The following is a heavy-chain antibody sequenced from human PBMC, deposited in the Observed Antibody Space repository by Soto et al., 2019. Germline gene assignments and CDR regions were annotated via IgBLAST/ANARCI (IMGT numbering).Heavy chain of an antibody. CDR2: IKSDAYGGAI. CDR3: TTTKGRLERPTTAF. V-gene: IGHV3-15*01. Sequence: EVQLVESGGGLVKPGGSLRLSCAGSGFTFSNAWMSWVRRAPGKGLEWVGRIKSDAYGGAIDYAAPVKGRFTISRDDSKNTLFLQMNNLRAEDTAVYSCTTTKGRLERPTTAFWGQGPPVIVSS. CDR1: GFTFSNAW. D-gene: IGHD1-1*01. J-gene: IGHJ4*02.